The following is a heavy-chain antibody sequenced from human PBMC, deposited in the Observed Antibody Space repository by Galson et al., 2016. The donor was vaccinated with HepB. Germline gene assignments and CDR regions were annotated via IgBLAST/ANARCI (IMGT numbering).Heavy chain of an antibody. J-gene: IGHJ3*02. CDR3: AREQRDLRNYDALDI. CDR1: GFALSNYA. D-gene: IGHD6-25*01. V-gene: IGHV3-33*01. Sequence: SLRLSCAASGFALSNYAMHWVRQAPGKGLEWVAIIWYDGTNKYYVDSVEGRFTISRDISKNTLYLQMDSLRAEDTAVYYCAREQRDLRNYDALDIWGQGTLVTVSS. CDR2: IWYDGTNK.